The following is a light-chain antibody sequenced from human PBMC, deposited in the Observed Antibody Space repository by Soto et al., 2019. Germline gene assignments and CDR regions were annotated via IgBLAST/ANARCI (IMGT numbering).Light chain of an antibody. Sequence: GDTVTITCQASRDIADSLNWYQQRAGQAPKLLIYDASNLQSGVPARFSGSGTGTVFILTISSLQPEDFATYYCQQYDDPFTFGGGTKVEIK. J-gene: IGKJ4*01. CDR3: QQYDDPFT. V-gene: IGKV1-33*01. CDR2: DAS. CDR1: RDIADS.